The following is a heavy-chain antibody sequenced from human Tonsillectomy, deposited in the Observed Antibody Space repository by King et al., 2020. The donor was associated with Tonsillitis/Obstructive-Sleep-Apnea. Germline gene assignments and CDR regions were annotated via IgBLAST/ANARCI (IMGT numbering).Heavy chain of an antibody. CDR2: IYPGDSDT. CDR1: GYSFSTYW. V-gene: IGHV5-51*01. J-gene: IGHJ3*02. Sequence: EMQLVQSGVEVKKPGESLKISCKGSGYSFSTYWIGWVRQMPGKGLEWMGIIYPGDSDTRYSPSFQGQVTISADKSISTASLQWSSLKASDTAMYYCARGYDILAGLRAPGGAFDIWGQGTMVTVSS. CDR3: ARGYDILAGLRAPGGAFDI. D-gene: IGHD3-9*01.